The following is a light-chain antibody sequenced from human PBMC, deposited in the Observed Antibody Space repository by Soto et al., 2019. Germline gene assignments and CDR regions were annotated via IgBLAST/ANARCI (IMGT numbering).Light chain of an antibody. CDR1: QSVDRNY. CDR2: GAS. J-gene: IGKJ5*01. V-gene: IGKV3-20*01. Sequence: EIVLTQSPGTLSLSPGARATLSCRASQSVDRNYLAWYQHKPGQAPRLLIYGASTRATGIPDRFSGSGSGTDFTLTISRLEPEDFAVYYCQQRAGSSTFGQGTRLEIK. CDR3: QQRAGSST.